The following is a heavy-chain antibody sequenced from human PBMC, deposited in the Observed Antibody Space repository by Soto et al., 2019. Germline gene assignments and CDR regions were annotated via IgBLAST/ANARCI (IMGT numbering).Heavy chain of an antibody. V-gene: IGHV4-31*03. D-gene: IGHD4-17*01. J-gene: IGHJ6*02. CDR3: ARWARLRTRGDGMDV. CDR2: IYYSGST. Sequence: PSATLSRTCTVSGGSISRGGYYWSWIRQHPGKGLEWIGYIYYSGSTYYNPSLKSRVTISVDTSKNQFSLKLSSVTAADTAVYYCARWARLRTRGDGMDVWGQGTTVTVSS. CDR1: GGSISRGGYY.